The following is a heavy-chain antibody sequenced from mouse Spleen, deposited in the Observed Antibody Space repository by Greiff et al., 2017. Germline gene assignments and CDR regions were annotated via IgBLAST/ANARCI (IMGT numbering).Heavy chain of an antibody. CDR2: ISSGGSYT. CDR1: GFTFSSYA. Sequence: EVKLVESGGGLVKPGGSLKLSCAASGFTFSSYAMSWVRQSPEKRLEWVAEISSGGSYTYYPDTVTGRFTISRDNAKNTLYLEMSSLRSEDTAMYYCARDGHEGYFDVWGAGTTVTVSS. J-gene: IGHJ1*01. V-gene: IGHV5-9-4*01. CDR3: ARDGHEGYFDV.